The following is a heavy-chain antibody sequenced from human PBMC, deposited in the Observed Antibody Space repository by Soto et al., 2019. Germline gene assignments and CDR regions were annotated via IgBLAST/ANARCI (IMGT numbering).Heavy chain of an antibody. D-gene: IGHD2-15*01. Sequence: QVQLVQSGGEVKKPGASVKVSCQASGYTFSDYAISWVRQAPGQGLEWMGWISASTRNTDQAQNFQGRVIMTLDTSTNTADMKLRSLRSDDTAVYYCVRCYCSVGSCYACWHFDLWGRGTLVTVSS. J-gene: IGHJ2*01. CDR1: GYTFSDYA. CDR3: VRCYCSVGSCYACWHFDL. CDR2: ISASTRNT. V-gene: IGHV1-18*01.